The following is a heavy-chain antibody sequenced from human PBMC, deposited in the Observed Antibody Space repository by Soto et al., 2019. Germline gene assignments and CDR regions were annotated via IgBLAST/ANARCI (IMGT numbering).Heavy chain of an antibody. CDR2: IYYSGST. CDR3: ARAGYYDSSGYPSFDY. V-gene: IGHV4-31*03. J-gene: IGHJ4*02. Sequence: QVQLQESGPGLVKPSQTLSLTCTVSGGSISSGGYYWSWIRQHPGKGLEWIGYIYYSGSTYYNPSLKCRVTISGDTSKTQFSLKLSSVTAADTAVYYCARAGYYDSSGYPSFDYWGQGTLVTVSS. D-gene: IGHD3-22*01. CDR1: GGSISSGGYY.